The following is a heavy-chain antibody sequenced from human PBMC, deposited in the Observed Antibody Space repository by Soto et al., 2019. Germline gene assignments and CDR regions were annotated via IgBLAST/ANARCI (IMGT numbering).Heavy chain of an antibody. J-gene: IGHJ4*01. Sequence: HPGGSLRLSCVVSGLTVSTNSMNWVRQAPGKGLEWVSIIYSGGSTYYADSVKGRFTISRDTSRNTLYLQMSSLRVEDTAVYYCARDTPLFRFVYHRRNYFDSWVHGA. CDR3: ARDTPLFRFVYHRRNYFDS. CDR1: GLTVSTNS. D-gene: IGHD3-16*01. CDR2: IYSGGST. V-gene: IGHV3-66*01.